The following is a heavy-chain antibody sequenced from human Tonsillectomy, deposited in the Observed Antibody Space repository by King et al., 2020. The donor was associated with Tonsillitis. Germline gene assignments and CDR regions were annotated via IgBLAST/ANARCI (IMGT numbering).Heavy chain of an antibody. CDR3: ARDSPDVVRGATRGYFDY. Sequence: VQLVESGAEVRKPGSSVKVSCKASGGTFSSYAFSWVRQAPGQGLEWMGGIIPIFGTANNAQKFQGRVTITADESTSTVYMELSSLRSEDTAVYYCARDSPDVVRGATRGYFDYWGQGTLVTVSS. D-gene: IGHD3-10*01. CDR2: IIPIFGTA. CDR1: GGTFSSYA. V-gene: IGHV1-69*01. J-gene: IGHJ4*02.